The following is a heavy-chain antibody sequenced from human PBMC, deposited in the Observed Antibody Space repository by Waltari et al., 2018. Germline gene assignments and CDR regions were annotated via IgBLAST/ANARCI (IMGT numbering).Heavy chain of an antibody. V-gene: IGHV1-69*10. CDR3: AIATYYDILTGHPLGQFDY. Sequence: QVQLVQSGAEVKKPGASVKVSCKASGYTFTSYDINWVRQATGQGLEWMGGIIPILGIANYAQKFQGRVTITADESTSTAYMELSSLRSEDTAVYYCAIATYYDILTGHPLGQFDYWGQGTLVTVSS. J-gene: IGHJ4*02. D-gene: IGHD3-9*01. CDR1: GYTFTSYD. CDR2: IIPILGIA.